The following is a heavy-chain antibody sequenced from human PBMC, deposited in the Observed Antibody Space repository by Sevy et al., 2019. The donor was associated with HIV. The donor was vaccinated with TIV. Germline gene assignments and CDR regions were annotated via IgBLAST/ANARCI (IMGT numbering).Heavy chain of an antibody. V-gene: IGHV3-53*01. J-gene: IGHJ4*02. D-gene: IGHD1-7*01. CDR1: GFIVTSNY. CDR2: IHGGGTT. CDR3: ARTPIGNYVDYFDY. Sequence: GESLKISCAASGFIVTSNYMSWVRQAPGKGLECVSVIHGGGTTQYADSVKGRFTISRDNSKNTLYLQMNTLRAEDTAVYYCARTPIGNYVDYFDYWGQGTLVTVSS.